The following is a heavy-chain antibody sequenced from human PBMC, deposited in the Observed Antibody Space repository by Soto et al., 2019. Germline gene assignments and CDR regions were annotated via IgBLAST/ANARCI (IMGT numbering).Heavy chain of an antibody. CDR3: ARGVLVPAAIVYYYGMDV. D-gene: IGHD2-2*02. CDR2: ISYDGSNK. Sequence: QVQLVESGGGVVQPGRSLRLSCAASGFTFSSYAMHWVRQAPGKGLEWVAVISYDGSNKYYADSVKGLFTISRDNSKNTLFLQMISLRVEVTAVYYCARGVLVPAAIVYYYGMDVWGQGTTVTVSS. V-gene: IGHV3-30-3*01. CDR1: GFTFSSYA. J-gene: IGHJ6*02.